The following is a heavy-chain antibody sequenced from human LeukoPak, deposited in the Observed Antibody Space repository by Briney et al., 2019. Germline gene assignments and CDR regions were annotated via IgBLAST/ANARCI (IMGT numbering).Heavy chain of an antibody. V-gene: IGHV1-8*01. J-gene: IGHJ6*03. CDR2: MNPNSGNT. D-gene: IGHD1-26*01. Sequence: ASVKVSCKASGYTFTSYDINWVRQATGQGLEWMGWMNPNSGNTGYAQKFQGRVTMTRNTSISTAYMELSSLRSEDTAVYYCARDRNSGRGYWNYYYMDVWGKGTTVTISS. CDR1: GYTFTSYD. CDR3: ARDRNSGRGYWNYYYMDV.